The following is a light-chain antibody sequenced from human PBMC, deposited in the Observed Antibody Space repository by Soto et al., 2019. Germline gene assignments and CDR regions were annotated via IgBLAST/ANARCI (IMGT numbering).Light chain of an antibody. CDR3: QQYNNWPRT. CDR2: GAS. V-gene: IGKV3-15*01. Sequence: EIVMTQSPATLSVSPGERATLSCRASQRVSSNLAWYQQKPGQAPRLLIYGASTRATDIPARFSGSGSGTEFTLTISSLQSEDFAVYYCQQYNNWPRTFGQGTKVEIK. J-gene: IGKJ1*01. CDR1: QRVSSN.